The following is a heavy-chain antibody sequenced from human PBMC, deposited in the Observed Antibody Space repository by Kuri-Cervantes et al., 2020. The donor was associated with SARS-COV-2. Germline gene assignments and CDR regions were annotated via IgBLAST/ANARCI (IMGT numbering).Heavy chain of an antibody. Sequence: GESLKISCAASGFTFSSYGMHWVRQAPGKGLEWVAFIRYDGSNKYYADSVKGRFTISRDNSKNTLYLQMNSLRAEDTAVYYCAKSPRGDYLIFDYWGQGTLVTVSS. J-gene: IGHJ4*02. CDR3: AKSPRGDYLIFDY. CDR1: GFTFSSYG. V-gene: IGHV3-30*02. CDR2: IRYDGSNK. D-gene: IGHD2/OR15-2a*01.